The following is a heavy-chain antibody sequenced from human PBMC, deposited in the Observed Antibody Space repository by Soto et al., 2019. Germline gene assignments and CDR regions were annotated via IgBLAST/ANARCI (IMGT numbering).Heavy chain of an antibody. CDR2: IKQDGSEK. CDR1: GFTFSSYW. J-gene: IGHJ4*02. Sequence: EQLVESGGGLVQPGGSLRLSCAASGFTFSSYWMSWVRQAPGKGLEWVANIKQDGSEKYYVDSVKGRFTISRDNAKNSLYLQMNSLRAEDTAVYYCARDRNDYVWGSYRIGWGQGTLVTVSS. CDR3: ARDRNDYVWGSYRIG. V-gene: IGHV3-7*01. D-gene: IGHD3-16*02.